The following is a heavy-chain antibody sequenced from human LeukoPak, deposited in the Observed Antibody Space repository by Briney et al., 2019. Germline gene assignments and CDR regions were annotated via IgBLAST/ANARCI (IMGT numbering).Heavy chain of an antibody. Sequence: ASVKVSCKASGYTFTGYYIHYVRQALGQGLEWMGWINPNTGDTKYAQKFQGRVIMTRDTSISTAYMELSRLRSDDTTVYYCARQSLRNFDYWGQGTLVTVSS. V-gene: IGHV1-2*02. J-gene: IGHJ4*02. CDR1: GYTFTGYY. CDR2: INPNTGDT. D-gene: IGHD5/OR15-5a*01. CDR3: ARQSLRNFDY.